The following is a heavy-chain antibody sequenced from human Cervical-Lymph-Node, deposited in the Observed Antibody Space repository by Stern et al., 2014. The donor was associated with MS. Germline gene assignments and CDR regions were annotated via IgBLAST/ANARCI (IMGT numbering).Heavy chain of an antibody. CDR3: ARPGDDTAKYGLDV. CDR1: GYSFATYW. V-gene: IGHV5-51*03. CDR2: IYPGDSDT. Sequence: EVQLEESGAEVKKPGASLKISCKGSGYSFATYWIGWVRQMPGKGLEWMGIIYPGDSDTRYSPPFQGQVTISADKSISTAYLHWSSLKASDTAMYYCARPGDDTAKYGLDVWGQGTTVTVSS. J-gene: IGHJ6*02. D-gene: IGHD5-18*01.